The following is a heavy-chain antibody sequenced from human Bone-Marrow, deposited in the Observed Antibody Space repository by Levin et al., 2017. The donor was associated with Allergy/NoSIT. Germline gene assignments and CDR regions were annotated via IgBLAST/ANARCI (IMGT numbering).Heavy chain of an antibody. CDR1: GFIFSSDG. J-gene: IGHJ4*02. Sequence: LSLTCAASGFIFSSDGMHWVRQAPGKGLEWVALISNDGSNKFYADPVKGRFTISRDNTKNTLYLQMNNLRPNDTAVYYCAKERFLLDYWRQGTLVTVSS. CDR2: ISNDGSNK. CDR3: AKERFLLDY. D-gene: IGHD3-16*01. V-gene: IGHV3-30*18.